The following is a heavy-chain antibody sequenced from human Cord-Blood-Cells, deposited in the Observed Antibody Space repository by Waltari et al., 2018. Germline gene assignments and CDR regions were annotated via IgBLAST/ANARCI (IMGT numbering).Heavy chain of an antibody. CDR3: ASEIPATGALY. Sequence: QVQLVQSGAEVKKPGASVKVSCKASGYTFTSYDINWGRQATGQGLEWKGWRNPNSGNTSYAHKFQGRVTMTRNTSISTAYMGLSSLRSEDTAVYYCASEIPATGALYWGQGTLVTVSS. D-gene: IGHD7-27*01. CDR2: RNPNSGNT. CDR1: GYTFTSYD. J-gene: IGHJ4*02. V-gene: IGHV1-8*01.